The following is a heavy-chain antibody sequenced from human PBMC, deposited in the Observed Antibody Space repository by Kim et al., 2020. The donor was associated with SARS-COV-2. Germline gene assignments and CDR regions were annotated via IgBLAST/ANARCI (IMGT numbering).Heavy chain of an antibody. CDR2: T. D-gene: IGHD6-13*01. J-gene: IGHJ4*02. CDR3: ARELGIAGTVD. Sequence: TKYSQKFQGRVTITRDTSASTAYMELSSLRSEDTAVYYCARELGIAGTVDWGQGTLVTVSS. V-gene: IGHV1-3*01.